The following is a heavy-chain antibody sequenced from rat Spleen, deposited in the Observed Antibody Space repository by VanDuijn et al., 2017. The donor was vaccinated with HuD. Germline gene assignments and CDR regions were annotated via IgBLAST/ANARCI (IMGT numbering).Heavy chain of an antibody. D-gene: IGHD1-8*01. CDR1: GYSITNYY. CDR2: ISYSGST. CDR3: ARWDYSSYPDY. V-gene: IGHV3-1*01. J-gene: IGHJ2*01. Sequence: EVQLQESGPGLVKPSQSLSLTCSVTGYSITNYYWGWIRKFPGNKMEWMGYISYSGSTSYNPSLKSRISITRDTSKNQFFLQLNSVTTEDTATYYCARWDYSSYPDYWGQGVMVTVSS.